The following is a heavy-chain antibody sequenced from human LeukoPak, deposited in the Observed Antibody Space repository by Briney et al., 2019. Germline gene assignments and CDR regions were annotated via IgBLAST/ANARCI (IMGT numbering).Heavy chain of an antibody. CDR3: ARVAVGGTRAFDI. CDR2: VLSDGSRI. Sequence: QAGGSLRLSCAASGFTFTNYWMHWVRQAPGKGLVWVSRVLSDGSRINYADSVKGRFTISRDNAKNTLYLQMDSLRAEDTAVYYCARVAVGGTRAFDIWGQGTTVTVSS. CDR1: GFTFTNYW. V-gene: IGHV3-74*01. J-gene: IGHJ3*02. D-gene: IGHD6-19*01.